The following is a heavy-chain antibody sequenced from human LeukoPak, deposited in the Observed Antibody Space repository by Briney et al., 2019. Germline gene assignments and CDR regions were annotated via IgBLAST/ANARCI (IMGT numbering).Heavy chain of an antibody. J-gene: IGHJ6*02. Sequence: GGSLRLSCAASGFTFSSYAMHWVRQAPGKGLEWVAVISYDGSNKYYADSVKGRFTISRDNSKNTLYLQMNSLRAEDTAVYYCARFPHRGEGPYGSGSYYYYYGMDVWGQGPTVTVSS. CDR1: GFTFSSYA. CDR3: ARFPHRGEGPYGSGSYYYYYGMDV. D-gene: IGHD3-10*01. CDR2: ISYDGSNK. V-gene: IGHV3-30*04.